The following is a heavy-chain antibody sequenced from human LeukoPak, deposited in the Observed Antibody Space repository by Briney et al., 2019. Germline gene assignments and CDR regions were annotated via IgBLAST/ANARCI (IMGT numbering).Heavy chain of an antibody. CDR3: ARDHGDYVGGFDP. D-gene: IGHD4-17*01. J-gene: IGHJ5*02. Sequence: GGSLRLSCVASGFDFSPYWMSWVRQAPGKGLEWVSVIYSGGDTYYADSVKGRFTISRDNSKNTLYLQMNSLRAEDTAVYYCARDHGDYVGGFDPWGQGTLVTVSS. CDR1: GFDFSPYW. V-gene: IGHV3-53*01. CDR2: IYSGGDT.